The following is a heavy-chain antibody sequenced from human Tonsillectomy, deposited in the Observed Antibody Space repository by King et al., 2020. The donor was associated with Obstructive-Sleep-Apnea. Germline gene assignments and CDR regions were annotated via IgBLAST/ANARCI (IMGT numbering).Heavy chain of an antibody. J-gene: IGHJ4*02. Sequence: VQLVESGAEVKKPGASVKVSCTASGYIFTSYYMHWVRQAPGQGLECMGIINPRGGSTIYAQKFQGRVTMTRDTSTSTVYMELSSLRSEDTAVYYCARAMATNSPFDSWGQGTLVTVS. CDR2: INPRGGST. V-gene: IGHV1-46*03. CDR3: ARAMATNSPFDS. CDR1: GYIFTSYY. D-gene: IGHD5-24*01.